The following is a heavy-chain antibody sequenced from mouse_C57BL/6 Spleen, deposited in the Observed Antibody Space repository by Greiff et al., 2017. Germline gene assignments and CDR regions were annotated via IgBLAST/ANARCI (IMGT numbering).Heavy chain of an antibody. J-gene: IGHJ3*01. V-gene: IGHV5-17*01. CDR2: ISSGSSTI. D-gene: IGHD2-4*01. Sequence: EVKLVESGGGLVKPGGSLKLSCAASGFTFSDYGMHWVRQAPEKGLEWVAYISSGSSTIYYADTVKGRFTISRDNAKNTLFLQMTSLRSEDTAMYYCAKEAYDYDTRFAYWGQGTLVTVSA. CDR3: AKEAYDYDTRFAY. CDR1: GFTFSDYG.